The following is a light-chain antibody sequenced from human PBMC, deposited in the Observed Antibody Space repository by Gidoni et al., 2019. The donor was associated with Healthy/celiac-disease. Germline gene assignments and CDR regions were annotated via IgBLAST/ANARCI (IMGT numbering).Light chain of an antibody. Sequence: EIVMTQSPATLSVSPGERATLSCRASQSVSRNVAWYQQKPGQAPRLLSYGASTRATGIPARCSGSGSGTEFTLTISSLQSEDFAVYYCQQYNNWPLLFGGXTKVEIK. CDR1: QSVSRN. CDR2: GAS. V-gene: IGKV3-15*01. CDR3: QQYNNWPLL. J-gene: IGKJ4*01.